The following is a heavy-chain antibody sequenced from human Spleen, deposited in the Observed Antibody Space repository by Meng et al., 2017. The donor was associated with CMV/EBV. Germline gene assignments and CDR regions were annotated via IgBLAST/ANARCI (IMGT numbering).Heavy chain of an antibody. CDR1: GYSMRSDIW. J-gene: IGHJ4*02. CDR2: GYHRGDT. Sequence: QLWDAVPGLVTPSRPLALPSSFSGYSMRSDIWWSWARQPPGKGMGWIGQGYHRGDTNYNPSLKSRVVISVDRSKYQFSLYLSSVTAADTAVYYCGRDQGRQLINHWGQGTLVTVSS. V-gene: IGHV4-4*02. D-gene: IGHD1-1*01. CDR3: GRDQGRQLINH.